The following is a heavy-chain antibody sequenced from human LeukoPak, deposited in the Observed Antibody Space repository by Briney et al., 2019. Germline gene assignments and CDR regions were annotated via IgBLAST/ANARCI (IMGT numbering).Heavy chain of an antibody. D-gene: IGHD2-2*01. CDR1: GYTFTGYY. CDR2: INPNSGGT. J-gene: IGHJ5*02. CDR3: ARDYFVVVPAAIRFHESPFDP. Sequence: GASVKVSCKASGYTFTGYYMHWVRHAPGQGLEWMGWINPNSGGTNYAQKFQGRVTMTRDTSISTAYMELSRLRSDDTAVYYCARDYFVVVPAAIRFHESPFDPWGQGTLVTVSS. V-gene: IGHV1-2*02.